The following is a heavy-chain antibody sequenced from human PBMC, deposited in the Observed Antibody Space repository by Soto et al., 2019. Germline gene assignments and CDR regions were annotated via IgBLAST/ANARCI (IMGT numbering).Heavy chain of an antibody. CDR3: ARDGRKQLWVEGRNAMDV. CDR2: ISGHNGQT. CDR1: AYTFNTYG. V-gene: IGHV1-18*01. D-gene: IGHD5-18*01. Sequence: QVQLVQSGPEVKKPGASVKVSCKASAYTFNTYGISWVRRAPGQGLEWMGWISGHNGQTNYAQKFRGRVTITTDTSTSTAYMELRSRRSDDTAIYYCARDGRKQLWVEGRNAMDVWGQGTTVTVSS. J-gene: IGHJ6*02.